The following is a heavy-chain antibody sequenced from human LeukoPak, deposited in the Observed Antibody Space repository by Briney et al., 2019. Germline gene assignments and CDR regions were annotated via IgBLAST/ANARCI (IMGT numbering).Heavy chain of an antibody. Sequence: GASLKISCKGSGSSFTSYWIGWVRQMPGKGLEWMGIIYPGDSDTRYSPSFQGQVTISADKSISTTYLQWSSLKASDNAMYYCARHVTPPDYYDSSGYYDYWGQGTLVTVSS. J-gene: IGHJ4*02. CDR1: GSSFTSYW. CDR3: ARHVTPPDYYDSSGYYDY. D-gene: IGHD3-22*01. V-gene: IGHV5-51*01. CDR2: IYPGDSDT.